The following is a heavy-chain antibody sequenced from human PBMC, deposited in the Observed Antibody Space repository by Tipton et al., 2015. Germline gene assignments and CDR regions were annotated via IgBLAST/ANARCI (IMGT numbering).Heavy chain of an antibody. J-gene: IGHJ4*02. CDR2: INWNSVNI. Sequence: RSLRLSCAASGFTFEDHAMHWVRQTPGKGLEWVSGINWNSVNIAYADSVGGRFTISRDNAKNSLYLQMDSVRPEDTALYYCAKDFYGGNSGIQLDYWGQGTQVTVSS. CDR3: AKDFYGGNSGIQLDY. CDR1: GFTFEDHA. V-gene: IGHV3-9*01. D-gene: IGHD4-23*01.